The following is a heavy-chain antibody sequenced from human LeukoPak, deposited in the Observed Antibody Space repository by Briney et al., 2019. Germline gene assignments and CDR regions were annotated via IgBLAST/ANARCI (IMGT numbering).Heavy chain of an antibody. V-gene: IGHV4-4*07. Sequence: SETLSLTCTVSGGSISSYYWSWIRQPAGKGLEWIGRIYTSGSTNYNPSLKSRVTISVDTSKNQFSLKLSSVTAADTAVYYCARSITHYDSSGYYSFWFDPWGQGTLVTVSS. CDR2: IYTSGST. CDR1: GGSISSYY. D-gene: IGHD3-22*01. CDR3: ARSITHYDSSGYYSFWFDP. J-gene: IGHJ5*02.